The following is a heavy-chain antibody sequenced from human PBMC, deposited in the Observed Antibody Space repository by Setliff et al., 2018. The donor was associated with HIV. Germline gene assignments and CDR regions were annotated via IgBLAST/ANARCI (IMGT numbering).Heavy chain of an antibody. J-gene: IGHJ6*03. CDR2: ISPNSGDT. Sequence: ASVKVSCKASGYTFRSYGISWVRQAPGQGLEWVGWISPNSGDTDYIQKFQGRVTLTTDTSTNTAYMELRSPRPDDTAIYYCARGGQQWLPYYYYYMDVWGKGTTVTVSS. CDR3: ARGGQQWLPYYYYYMDV. D-gene: IGHD6-19*01. CDR1: GYTFRSYG. V-gene: IGHV1-18*01.